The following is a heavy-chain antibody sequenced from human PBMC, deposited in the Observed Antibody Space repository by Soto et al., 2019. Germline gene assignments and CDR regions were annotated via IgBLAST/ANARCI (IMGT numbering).Heavy chain of an antibody. J-gene: IGHJ5*02. CDR2: INASGDID. CDR3: AEGSSRECYT. CDR1: GFTFNAFV. Sequence: EVKLLESGGNLVQPGGSLRLSCAASGFTFNAFVMNWVRQAPGKGLEYVSSINASGDIDAYADSVRGRFIITRDNSRDTLSLQMNNLRVDDTAIYYCAEGSSRECYTWGQGTLVTVSS. V-gene: IGHV3-23*01. D-gene: IGHD2-15*01.